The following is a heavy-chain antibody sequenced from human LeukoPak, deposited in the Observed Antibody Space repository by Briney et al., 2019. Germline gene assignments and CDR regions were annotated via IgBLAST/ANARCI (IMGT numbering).Heavy chain of an antibody. J-gene: IGHJ6*02. Sequence: ASVKVSCTASGYTFTSYAMPWVRQAPGQRLEWMGWISAYNGNTNYAQKLQGRVTMTTDTSTSTAYMELRSLRSDDTAVYYCAGHPLGYCSGGSCYSGVYGMDVWGQGTTVTVSS. CDR2: ISAYNGNT. V-gene: IGHV1-18*01. CDR3: AGHPLGYCSGGSCYSGVYGMDV. D-gene: IGHD2-15*01. CDR1: GYTFTSYA.